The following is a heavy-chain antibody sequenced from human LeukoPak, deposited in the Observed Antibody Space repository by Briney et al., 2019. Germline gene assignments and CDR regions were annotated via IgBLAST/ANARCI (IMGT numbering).Heavy chain of an antibody. CDR1: GGTFSSYA. Sequence: ASVTVSCKASGGTFSSYAISWVRQAPGQGLEWMGGIIPIFGTANYAQKFQGRVTITADESTSTAYMELSSLRSEDTAVYYCARVLGYYRSSAPDYWGQGTLVTVSS. J-gene: IGHJ4*02. CDR3: ARVLGYYRSSAPDY. CDR2: IIPIFGTA. V-gene: IGHV1-69*13. D-gene: IGHD1-26*01.